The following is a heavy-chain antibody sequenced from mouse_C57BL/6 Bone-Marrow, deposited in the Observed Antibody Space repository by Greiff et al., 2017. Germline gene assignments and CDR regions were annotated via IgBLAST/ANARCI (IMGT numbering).Heavy chain of an antibody. D-gene: IGHD3-2*02. CDR2: IEPEDGET. CDR3: SSPTAQTTLDY. CDR1: VFNIKDYY. Sequence: VQLQQSGAELVKPGASATLSCTASVFNIKDYYMHWVKPRPEHGLEWIGNIEPEDGETNYAPTFQGQATMTADTSSNTAYLQLSSLTSENTADYYCSSPTAQTTLDYWGQGTSLTVSS. J-gene: IGHJ4*01. V-gene: IGHV14-2*01.